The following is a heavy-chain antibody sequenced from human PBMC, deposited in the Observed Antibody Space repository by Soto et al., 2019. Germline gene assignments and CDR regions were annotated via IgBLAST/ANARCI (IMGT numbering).Heavy chain of an antibody. V-gene: IGHV4-61*08. Sequence: SETLSLTCTVSGGSISSGDYYWSWIRQPPGKGLEWIGYIYYSGSTNYNPSLKSRVTISVDTSKNQFSLKLSSVTAADTAVYYCAKYSYDQDYFDYWGQGTLVTVSS. J-gene: IGHJ4*02. CDR3: AKYSYDQDYFDY. CDR2: IYYSGST. CDR1: GGSISSGDYY. D-gene: IGHD5-18*01.